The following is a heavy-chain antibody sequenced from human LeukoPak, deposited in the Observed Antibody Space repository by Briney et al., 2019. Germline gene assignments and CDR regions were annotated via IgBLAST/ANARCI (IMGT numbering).Heavy chain of an antibody. J-gene: IGHJ6*02. D-gene: IGHD6-19*01. CDR2: IYYSGST. V-gene: IGHV4-61*01. Sequence: SETLSLTCTVSGGSVSSGSYYWSWIRQPPGKGLEWIGYIYYSGSTNYNPSLKSRVTISVDTSKNQFSLKLSSVTAADTAVYYCARGPWLVRGNLPTYYYGMDVWGQGTTVTVSS. CDR3: ARGPWLVRGNLPTYYYGMDV. CDR1: GGSVSSGSYY.